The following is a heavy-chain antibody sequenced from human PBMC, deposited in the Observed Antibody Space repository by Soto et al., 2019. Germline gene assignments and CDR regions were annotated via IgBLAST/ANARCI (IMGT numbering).Heavy chain of an antibody. Sequence: QVQLQASGPGLVKPSETLSLTCTVSGGSISSYYWSWIRQPPGKGLEWMGYIYYSGSTNYNPSLRSRVTISVDTAKNQFYLKLSSVTAADTALYYCARTYGRNFDYWGQGTLVTVSS. CDR2: IYYSGST. V-gene: IGHV4-59*01. CDR1: GGSISSYY. J-gene: IGHJ4*02. CDR3: ARTYGRNFDY. D-gene: IGHD3-10*01.